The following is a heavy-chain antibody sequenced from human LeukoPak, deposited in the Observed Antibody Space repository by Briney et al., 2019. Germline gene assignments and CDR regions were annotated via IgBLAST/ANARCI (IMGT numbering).Heavy chain of an antibody. CDR1: GFTVNSYT. D-gene: IGHD6-19*01. CDR2: ISASGATT. CDR3: ARSRKLLGPDGIAFDC. J-gene: IGHJ4*02. Sequence: TGGSLRLSCAASGFTVNSYTISWVRQAPGRGLEYVSGISASGATTYYADSMKGRFTISRDTSQNTLSLQMNSLRAEDTAVYYCARSRKLLGPDGIAFDCWGQGTLVTVSS. V-gene: IGHV3-23*01.